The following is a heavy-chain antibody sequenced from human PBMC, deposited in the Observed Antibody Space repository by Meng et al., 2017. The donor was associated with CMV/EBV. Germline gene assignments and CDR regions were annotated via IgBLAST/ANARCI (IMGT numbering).Heavy chain of an antibody. Sequence: SETLSLTCTVSGGSISSSSYYWGWIRQPPGKGLEWIGSIYYSGSTNYNPSLKSRVTISVDTSKNQFSLKLSSVTAADTAVYYCARAAGSSSGWYGDDYWGQGTLVTVSS. J-gene: IGHJ4*02. V-gene: IGHV4-39*07. CDR3: ARAAGSSSGWYGDDY. CDR1: GGSISSSSYY. D-gene: IGHD6-19*01. CDR2: IYYSGST.